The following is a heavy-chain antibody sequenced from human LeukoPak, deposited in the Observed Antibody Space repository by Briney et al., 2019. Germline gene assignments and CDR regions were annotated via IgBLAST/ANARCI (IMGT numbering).Heavy chain of an antibody. CDR3: ARDPRSAAPDYFDS. V-gene: IGHV3-30*19. D-gene: IGHD6-13*01. Sequence: GGSLRLSCAASGFTFSYYGMHWVRQAPGKGLEWVAVMTSDGSLKIYTDSVRGRFTISRDNSKNTLYLEMNSLRVDDTAICYCARDPRSAAPDYFDSWGQGTLVTVSS. J-gene: IGHJ4*02. CDR1: GFTFSYYG. CDR2: MTSDGSLK.